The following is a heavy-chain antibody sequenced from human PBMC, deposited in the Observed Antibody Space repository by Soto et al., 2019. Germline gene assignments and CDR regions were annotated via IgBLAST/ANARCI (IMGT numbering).Heavy chain of an antibody. CDR2: ISGSGGTT. V-gene: IGHV3-23*01. D-gene: IGHD3-10*01. CDR1: GFTFSSNA. Sequence: EVQLLESGGGLVQPGGSLRISCIGSGFTFSSNAMSWVRKAPGKGLEWVSAISGSGGTTYYADSVKGRFAVSRDNSNNPLYLQMNSLRAEDTAVYYCAKQRAGFGSGSDTYYFDYWGQGTLVTVSS. J-gene: IGHJ4*02. CDR3: AKQRAGFGSGSDTYYFDY.